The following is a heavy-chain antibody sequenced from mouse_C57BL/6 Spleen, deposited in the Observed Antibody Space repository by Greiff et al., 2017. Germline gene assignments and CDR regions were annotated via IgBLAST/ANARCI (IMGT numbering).Heavy chain of an antibody. J-gene: IGHJ4*01. Sequence: VQLKESGPELVKPGASVKISCKASGYSFTDYNMNWVKQSNGKSLEWIGVINPNYGTNSYNQKFKGKDTLTVDQSSSTADMQLNSLTSEDSAVYYWARSRGDSSGPMDYYAMDYWGQGTSVTVSS. D-gene: IGHD3-2*02. CDR2: INPNYGTN. CDR1: GYSFTDYN. CDR3: ARSRGDSSGPMDYYAMDY. V-gene: IGHV1-39*01.